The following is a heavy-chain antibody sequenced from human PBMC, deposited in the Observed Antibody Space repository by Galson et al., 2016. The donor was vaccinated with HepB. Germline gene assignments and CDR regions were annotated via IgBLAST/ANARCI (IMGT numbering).Heavy chain of an antibody. CDR1: GGSITSGGFS. CDR2: IFHTRTT. J-gene: IGHJ5*02. CDR3: ARYANCGDGSCFFGWFYP. V-gene: IGHV4-30-2*01. D-gene: IGHD2-15*01. Sequence: TLSLTCAVSGGSITSGGFSWNWIRQPPGKGLEWIGYIFHTRTTYYNPALKSRVTISLDRSRNEFSLRLTSVTAADTALYYCARYANCGDGSCFFGWFYPWGQGTLVTVSS.